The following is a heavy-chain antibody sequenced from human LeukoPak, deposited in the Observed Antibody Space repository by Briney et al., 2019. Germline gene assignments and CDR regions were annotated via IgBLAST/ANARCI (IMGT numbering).Heavy chain of an antibody. V-gene: IGHV4-59*01. J-gene: IGHJ4*02. CDR2: IYYSGST. Sequence: SETLSLTCTVSGGSISSYYWSWIRQPPGKGLERIGYIYYSGSTNYSPSLKSRVTISVDTSKNQFSLKLSSVTAADTAVYYCARVGVAYCGGDCYSYYFDYWGQGTLVTVSS. CDR3: ARVGVAYCGGDCYSYYFDY. D-gene: IGHD2-21*02. CDR1: GGSISSYY.